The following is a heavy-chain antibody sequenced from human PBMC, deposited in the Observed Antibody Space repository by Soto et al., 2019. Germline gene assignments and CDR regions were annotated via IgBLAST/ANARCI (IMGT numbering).Heavy chain of an antibody. Sequence: QVQLQESGPGLVKPSGTLSLTCAVSSGSISSSNWWSWVRQPPGKGLEWIGEIYHSGSTNYNPSLKSRVTISVDKSKNQFTLKLSSVTAADTAVYYCARDGGTGSWSNWFDPWGQGTLVTVS. V-gene: IGHV4-4*02. CDR1: SGSISSSNW. CDR2: IYHSGST. D-gene: IGHD1-1*01. CDR3: ARDGGTGSWSNWFDP. J-gene: IGHJ5*02.